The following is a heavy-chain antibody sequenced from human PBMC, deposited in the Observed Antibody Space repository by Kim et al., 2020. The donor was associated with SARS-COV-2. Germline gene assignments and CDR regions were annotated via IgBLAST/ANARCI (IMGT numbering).Heavy chain of an antibody. CDR1: GGSITTYY. D-gene: IGHD2-15*01. CDR2: MYDSGST. V-gene: IGHV4-59*01. Sequence: SETLSLTCTVSGGSITTYYWSWIRQPPGKGLEWIGYMYDSGSTNYNPALKSRVTISVDTSKNQLSLMLSSVTAADTAVDYCARTYCIGANCYNDYWGQGTLVTVSS. J-gene: IGHJ4*02. CDR3: ARTYCIGANCYNDY.